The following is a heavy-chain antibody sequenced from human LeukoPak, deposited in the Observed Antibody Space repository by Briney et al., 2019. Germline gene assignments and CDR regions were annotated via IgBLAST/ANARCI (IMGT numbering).Heavy chain of an antibody. Sequence: SQTLSLTCTVSADSLSSGGHYWAWIRQFPGKGLESIGFIHHSGRSRHNPSLKDRVAISVDTSRKQFALKLSSVTAADTAMYYCARGGNRFGGFYFDYWGQGFQVIVSS. CDR1: ADSLSSGGHY. V-gene: IGHV4-31*03. CDR2: IHHSGRS. J-gene: IGHJ4*02. D-gene: IGHD3-10*01. CDR3: ARGGNRFGGFYFDY.